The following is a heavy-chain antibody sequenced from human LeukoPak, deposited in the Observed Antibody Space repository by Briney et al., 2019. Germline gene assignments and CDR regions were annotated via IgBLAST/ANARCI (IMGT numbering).Heavy chain of an antibody. Sequence: PSQTLSLTCTVSGGSISSGDYYWSWIRQPPGEGLEWIGYIYYSGSTYYNPSLKSRVTISVDTSKNQFSLKLSSVTAADTAVYYCARYCSSTSCSPGIYYFDYWGQGTLVTVSS. CDR3: ARYCSSTSCSPGIYYFDY. CDR2: IYYSGST. CDR1: GGSISSGDYY. D-gene: IGHD2-2*01. J-gene: IGHJ4*02. V-gene: IGHV4-30-4*01.